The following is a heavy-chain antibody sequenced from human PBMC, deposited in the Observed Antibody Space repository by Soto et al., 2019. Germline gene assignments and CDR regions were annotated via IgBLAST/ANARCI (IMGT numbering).Heavy chain of an antibody. J-gene: IGHJ6*02. CDR3: ARESRDSGDGLDV. V-gene: IGHV4-4*07. CDR2: IHTSGSS. CDR1: GGSIRTIY. D-gene: IGHD2-15*01. Sequence: QVQLQESGPGLVKPSETLSLRCSVSGGSIRTIYWTWVRQPAGKGLEWIGRIHTSGSSSYNPSLERRVSMSIDTPKNQFSLKLKSVTVADTAVYYCARESRDSGDGLDVWGQGTAVTVS.